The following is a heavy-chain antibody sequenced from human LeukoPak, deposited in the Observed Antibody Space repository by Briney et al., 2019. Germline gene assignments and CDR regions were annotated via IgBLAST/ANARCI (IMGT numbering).Heavy chain of an antibody. CDR1: GGSISSYY. J-gene: IGHJ4*02. V-gene: IGHV4-59*08. CDR3: ARLRLLITIFGVVTYYFDY. D-gene: IGHD3-3*01. CDR2: IYYSGST. Sequence: SETLSLTCTVSGGSISSYYWSWIRQPPGKGLEWIGYIYYSGSTNYNPSLKSRVTISVDTSKNQFSLKLSSVTAADTAVYYCARLRLLITIFGVVTYYFDYWGQGTLVTVSS.